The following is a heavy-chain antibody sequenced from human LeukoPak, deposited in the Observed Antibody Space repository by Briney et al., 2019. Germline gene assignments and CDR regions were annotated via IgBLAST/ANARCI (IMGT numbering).Heavy chain of an antibody. D-gene: IGHD3-3*01. CDR2: MYTSGST. CDR1: GGSISSGSYY. Sequence: KSSETLSLTCTVSGGSISSGSYYWSWIRQPAGKGLEWIGRMYTSGSTNYNPSLKSRVTISVDTSKNQFSLKLTSVTAADTAVYYCARAGYYDFWSGGSYYMDVWGKGTTVTVSS. V-gene: IGHV4-61*02. CDR3: ARAGYYDFWSGGSYYMDV. J-gene: IGHJ6*03.